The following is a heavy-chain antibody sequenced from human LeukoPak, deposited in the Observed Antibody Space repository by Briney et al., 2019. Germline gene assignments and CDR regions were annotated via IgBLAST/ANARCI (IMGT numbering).Heavy chain of an antibody. CDR2: IYWNDDK. Sequence: SGPTLVKPTQTLTLTCTFSGFSLSTSGVGVGWIRQPPGKALEWLALIYWNDDKRYSPSLKSRLTITKDTSKNQVVLTMTNMDPVDTATYYCAHRPGYCSGGSCYRRDYFDYWGQGTLVTVSS. CDR1: GFSLSTSGVG. CDR3: AHRPGYCSGGSCYRRDYFDY. D-gene: IGHD2-15*01. V-gene: IGHV2-5*01. J-gene: IGHJ4*02.